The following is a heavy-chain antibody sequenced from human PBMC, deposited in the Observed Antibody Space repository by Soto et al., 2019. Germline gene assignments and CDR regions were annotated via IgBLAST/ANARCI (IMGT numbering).Heavy chain of an antibody. CDR2: IGTAGDT. Sequence: LRLSCAASGFTFSSYDMHWVRHATGKGLEWVSAIGTAGDTYYPGSVKGRFTISRENAKNSLYLQMNSLRAEDTAVYYCARDDAKYYYGMDVWGQGTTVTVAS. V-gene: IGHV3-13*01. CDR1: GFTFSSYD. CDR3: ARDDAKYYYGMDV. J-gene: IGHJ6*02.